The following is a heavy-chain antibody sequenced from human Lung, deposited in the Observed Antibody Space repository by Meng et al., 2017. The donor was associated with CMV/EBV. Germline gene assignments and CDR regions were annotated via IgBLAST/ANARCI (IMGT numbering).Heavy chain of an antibody. CDR1: GGSFSGFY. Sequence: SXTXSLXCAVHGGSFSGFYWSWIRQPPGKGREWIGAISHSGSTNYKPSLKSRVTISVDTSKNQFSLKLNSLTAADTAVYYCARGMGSPPRATLQWSRRTRYFYYGLDFXGQGXTVTVSS. V-gene: IGHV4-34*01. J-gene: IGHJ6*02. CDR3: ARGMGSPPRATLQWSRRTRYFYYGLDF. D-gene: IGHD6-19*01. CDR2: ISHSGST.